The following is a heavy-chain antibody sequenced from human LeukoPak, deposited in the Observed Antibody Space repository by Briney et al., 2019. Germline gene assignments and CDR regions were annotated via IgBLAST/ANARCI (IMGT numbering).Heavy chain of an antibody. CDR2: IYPDDSDT. CDR1: GYSFTSYW. CDR3: ARGLTYYSGSGGYTLAY. D-gene: IGHD3-22*01. V-gene: IGHV5-51*01. Sequence: GESLKISCKDSGYSFTSYWIAWVRQMPGKGLEWMGIIYPDDSDTRYSPSFQGQATISADKSINTAYLQWSSLKASDTAMYYCARGLTYYSGSGGYTLAYWGQGTLVTVSS. J-gene: IGHJ4*02.